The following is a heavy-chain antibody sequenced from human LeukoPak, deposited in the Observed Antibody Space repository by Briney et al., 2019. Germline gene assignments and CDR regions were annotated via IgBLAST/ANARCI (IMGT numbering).Heavy chain of an antibody. Sequence: SVKVSCKASGGTFSRYAISWVRQAPGQGLEWMGGIIPMFGTANYAQKFLGRVSITADESTSTAYMELSSLRSGDTAVYYCTRDAAIYDSSGYYYLWWGQGTLVTVSS. J-gene: IGHJ4*02. CDR1: GGTFSRYA. V-gene: IGHV1-69*13. CDR3: TRDAAIYDSSGYYYLW. D-gene: IGHD3-22*01. CDR2: IIPMFGTA.